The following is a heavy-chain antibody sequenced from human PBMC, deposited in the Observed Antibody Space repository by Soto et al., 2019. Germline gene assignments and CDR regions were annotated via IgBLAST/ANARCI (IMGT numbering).Heavy chain of an antibody. D-gene: IGHD5-12*01. Sequence: QITLKESGPTLVKPTQTLTLTCTFSGFSLSTPGGGVGWIRQPPGKALEWLALIYWDDDKRYSPSLRSRLTITTDTSKNQVVLSMTNMDPVDTATYYCTHTVPTSSGSHNHLGYFDYWGQGTLVTVSS. CDR2: IYWDDDK. CDR1: GFSLSTPGGG. V-gene: IGHV2-5*02. CDR3: THTVPTSSGSHNHLGYFDY. J-gene: IGHJ4*02.